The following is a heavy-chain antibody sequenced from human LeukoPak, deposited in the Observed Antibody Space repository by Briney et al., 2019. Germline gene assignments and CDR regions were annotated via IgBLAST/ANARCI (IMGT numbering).Heavy chain of an antibody. CDR2: ISGSGGST. D-gene: IGHD3-9*01. CDR3: AKVSDDILTGYLMDGYFDY. J-gene: IGHJ4*02. CDR1: GFTFSRYA. Sequence: GGSLRLSCAASGFTFSRYAMSWVRQAPGKGLEWVSAISGSGGSTYYADSVKGRFTISRDNSKNTLYMQMNSLRAEDTAVYYCAKVSDDILTGYLMDGYFDYWGQGTLVTVSS. V-gene: IGHV3-23*01.